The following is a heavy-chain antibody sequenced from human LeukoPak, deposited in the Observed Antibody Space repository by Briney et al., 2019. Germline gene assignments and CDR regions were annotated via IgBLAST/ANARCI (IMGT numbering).Heavy chain of an antibody. Sequence: GGSLRLSCAASGFTFSNYAMNWVRQAPGKGLEWVSTISGSGGSTYYADSVKGRFTISRDNSTNTLYLQMDSLRAEDTAVYYCAKDRVGYCSSTNCRSLDNWGQGTLVTVSS. CDR3: AKDRVGYCSSTNCRSLDN. D-gene: IGHD2-2*01. CDR1: GFTFSNYA. J-gene: IGHJ4*02. CDR2: ISGSGGST. V-gene: IGHV3-23*01.